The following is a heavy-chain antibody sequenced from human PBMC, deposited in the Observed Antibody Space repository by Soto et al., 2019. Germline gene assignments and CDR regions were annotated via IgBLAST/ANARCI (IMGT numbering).Heavy chain of an antibody. D-gene: IGHD4-17*01. CDR3: AKDPNGDYVGAFDS. CDR2: ITASGGTT. CDR1: GFTFSNYA. J-gene: IGHJ4*02. V-gene: IGHV3-23*01. Sequence: EVQWLESGGGLVQPGGSLRISCAASGFTFSNYAMTWVRQAPGKGLEYVSSITASGGTTLYADSVKGRFTISRDNSKNTLYLQLNSLRAEDTAIYFCAKDPNGDYVGAFDSWGQGSLVTVSA.